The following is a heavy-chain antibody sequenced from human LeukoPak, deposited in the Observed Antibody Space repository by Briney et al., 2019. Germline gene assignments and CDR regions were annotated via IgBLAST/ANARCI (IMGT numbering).Heavy chain of an antibody. CDR2: TSSDLNVK. J-gene: IGHJ4*02. D-gene: IGHD3-10*01. Sequence: GGSLRLSCAASGFTFRNYVIHWVRQAPGKGLEWVAVTSSDLNVKLYADSVKGRFTISRDNSRSTLYLQMNSLRPEDTAIYYCAREGYYGSGSPPSLYFDYWGQGTLVTVS. CDR3: AREGYYGSGSPPSLYFDY. CDR1: GFTFRNYV. V-gene: IGHV3-30-3*01.